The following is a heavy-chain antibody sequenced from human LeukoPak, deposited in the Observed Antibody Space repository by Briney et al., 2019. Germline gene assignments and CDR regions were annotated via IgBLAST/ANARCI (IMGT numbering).Heavy chain of an antibody. J-gene: IGHJ4*02. Sequence: GGSLRLSCAASGFTFDDYAMHWVRQAPGKGLEWVSGISWNSGSIGYADSVKGRFTISRDNAKNSLYLQMNSLRAEDTALYYCAKGDSSGYYDTFDYWGQGTLVTVSS. CDR3: AKGDSSGYYDTFDY. V-gene: IGHV3-9*01. D-gene: IGHD3-22*01. CDR2: ISWNSGSI. CDR1: GFTFDDYA.